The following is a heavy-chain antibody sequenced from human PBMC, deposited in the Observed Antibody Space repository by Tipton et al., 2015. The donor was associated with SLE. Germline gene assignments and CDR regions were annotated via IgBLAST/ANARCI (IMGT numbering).Heavy chain of an antibody. J-gene: IGHJ4*02. CDR1: GGSIDSYY. CDR3: ARRWGGNGYDF. D-gene: IGHD4-23*01. Sequence: TLSLTCTVSGGSIDSYYGGWIRQPPGKGLEWIGYIYSTGSAKYNPSPWSRATISVDTSKNQYSLNLHPVTAADTAVYYCARRWGGNGYDFWGQGSLVTVSS. CDR2: IYSTGSA. V-gene: IGHV4-4*09.